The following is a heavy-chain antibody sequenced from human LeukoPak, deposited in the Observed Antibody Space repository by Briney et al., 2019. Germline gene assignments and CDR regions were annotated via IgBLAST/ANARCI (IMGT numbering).Heavy chain of an antibody. D-gene: IGHD6-6*01. CDR3: ARQKSSNDPFDF. V-gene: IGHV5-51*01. Sequence: GESLKISCKGSGFSFTNYWIGWVRQKPGKGLEWMGIIYPHDSDTTYSPSFQGQVTISADKSINTAYLQWSGLRASDTAIYYCARQKSSNDPFDFWGQGTLVTVSS. J-gene: IGHJ4*02. CDR1: GFSFTNYW. CDR2: IYPHDSDT.